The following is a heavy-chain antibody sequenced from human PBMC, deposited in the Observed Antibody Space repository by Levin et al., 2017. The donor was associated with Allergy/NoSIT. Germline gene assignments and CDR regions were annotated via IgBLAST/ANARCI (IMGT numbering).Heavy chain of an antibody. J-gene: IGHJ4*02. CDR3: AREGEYYYGSGSYYPSHYDY. D-gene: IGHD3-10*01. CDR2: IYSGGRR. CDR1: GFTVSSNY. V-gene: IGHV3-66*01. Sequence: GGSLRLSCAASGFTVSSNYMSWVRQAPGKGLEWVSVIYSGGRRHYADSVKGRFTISRDNSKNTLYLQMNSLRAEDTAVYYCAREGEYYYGSGSYYPSHYDYWGQGTLVTVSS.